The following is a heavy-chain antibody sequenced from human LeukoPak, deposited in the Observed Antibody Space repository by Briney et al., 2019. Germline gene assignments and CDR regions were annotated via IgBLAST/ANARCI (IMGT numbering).Heavy chain of an antibody. CDR1: GYTFTSYY. CDR3: ARDRGDSSGYWLYNWFDP. D-gene: IGHD3-22*01. V-gene: IGHV1-69*13. CDR2: IIPIFGTA. Sequence: SVKVSCKASGYTFTSYYMHWVRQAPGQGLEWMGGIIPIFGTANYAQKFQGRVTITADESTSTAYMELSSLRSEDTAVYYCARDRGDSSGYWLYNWFDPWGQGTLVTVSS. J-gene: IGHJ5*02.